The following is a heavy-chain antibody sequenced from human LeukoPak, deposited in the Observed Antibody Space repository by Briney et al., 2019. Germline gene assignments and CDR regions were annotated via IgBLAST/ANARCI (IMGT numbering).Heavy chain of an antibody. J-gene: IGHJ5*02. V-gene: IGHV3-30-3*01. CDR3: AREELGSSLGFDP. D-gene: IGHD3-16*01. CDR1: GFTFSSYT. CDR2: ISFDGSNK. Sequence: GGSLRLSCAASGFTFSSYTIHWVRQPPGKGLEWVAVISFDGSNKYYTDSVKGRFTISRDNSKNTLYLQMNSLRAEDTAVYYCAREELGSSLGFDPWGQGTLVTVSS.